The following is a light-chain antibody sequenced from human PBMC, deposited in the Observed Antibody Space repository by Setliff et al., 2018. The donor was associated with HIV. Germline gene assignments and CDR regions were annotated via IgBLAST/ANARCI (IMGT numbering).Light chain of an antibody. Sequence: QSVLTQPPSASGSPGQSVTISCTGTSSDVVDYNFVSWYQHHPGKAPKLVIYEVNKRPSGVPDRFSGSKSDNTASLTVSGLQADDEADYYCSAYAGRNNYVFGSGTKGTV. J-gene: IGLJ1*01. V-gene: IGLV2-8*01. CDR1: SSDVVDYNF. CDR2: EVN. CDR3: SAYAGRNNYV.